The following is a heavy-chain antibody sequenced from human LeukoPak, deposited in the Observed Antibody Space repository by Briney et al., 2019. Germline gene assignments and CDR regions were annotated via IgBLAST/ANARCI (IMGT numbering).Heavy chain of an antibody. D-gene: IGHD5-18*01. CDR1: GGSISSGDYY. V-gene: IGHV4-30-4*01. Sequence: SQTLSLTCTVSGGSISSGDYYWTWIRQPPGKGLEWIGYIYYSRSTSYSPTLTSRLTISVDTYTTQFSLKLSSVTAADTGVYFCARDGYNSGYFDYWGQGTLVTVSS. CDR3: ARDGYNSGYFDY. CDR2: IYYSRST. J-gene: IGHJ4*02.